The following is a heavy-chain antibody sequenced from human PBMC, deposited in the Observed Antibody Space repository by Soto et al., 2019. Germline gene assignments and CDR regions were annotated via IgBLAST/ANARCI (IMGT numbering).Heavy chain of an antibody. CDR3: ARGVGGYSYGGLDS. CDR1: GGSFSSDSFI. Sequence: QVQLEESGPGLVKPSQTLSLTCSVSGGSFSSDSFIWSWVRQFPGKGLEWIGYIYYSGSTNYNPSFKSRVTISVDTSKNQFSLYLSSVTAADTAVIYCARGVGGYSYGGLDSWGQGTLVTVSA. V-gene: IGHV4-31*03. J-gene: IGHJ5*01. D-gene: IGHD5-18*01. CDR2: IYYSGST.